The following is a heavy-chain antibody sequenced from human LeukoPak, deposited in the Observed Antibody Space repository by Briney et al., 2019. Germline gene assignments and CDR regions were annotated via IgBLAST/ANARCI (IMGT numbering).Heavy chain of an antibody. CDR2: IWYDGSNK. Sequence: PGGPLRLSCAASGFTFSSYGMHWVRQAPGKGLEWVAVIWYDGSNKYYADSVKGRFTVSRDNAKNTLYLQMNSLRAEDTAVYYCATDRNSGKYYDYWGQGTLVTVSS. CDR3: ATDRNSGKYYDY. CDR1: GFTFSSYG. V-gene: IGHV3-33*01. D-gene: IGHD1-26*01. J-gene: IGHJ4*02.